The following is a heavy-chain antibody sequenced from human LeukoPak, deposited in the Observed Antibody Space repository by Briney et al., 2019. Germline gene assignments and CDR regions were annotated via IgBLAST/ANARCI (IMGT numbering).Heavy chain of an antibody. Sequence: SQTLSLTCTVSGGSISSGGYYWSWIRQHPGKGLEWIGYIYYSGSTYYNPSLKSRVTISVDTSKNQFSLKLSSVTAADTAVYYCARDLSEKGYFDYWGQGTLVTVSS. CDR2: IYYSGST. V-gene: IGHV4-31*03. CDR3: ARDLSEKGYFDY. CDR1: GGSISSGGYY. J-gene: IGHJ4*02.